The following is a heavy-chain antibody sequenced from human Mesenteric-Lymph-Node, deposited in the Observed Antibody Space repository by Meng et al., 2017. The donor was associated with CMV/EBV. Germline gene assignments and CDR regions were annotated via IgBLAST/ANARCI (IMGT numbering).Heavy chain of an antibody. CDR1: GYSFTSYW. J-gene: IGHJ5*02. CDR2: IYPGDSDT. D-gene: IGHD6-19*01. Sequence: KVSCKGSGYSFTSYWIDWVRQMPGKGLEWMGIIYPGDSDTRYSPSFQGQVTISADKSISTAYLQWSSLKASDTAMYYCARWGYSSLNWFDPWGQGTLVTVSS. CDR3: ARWGYSSLNWFDP. V-gene: IGHV5-51*01.